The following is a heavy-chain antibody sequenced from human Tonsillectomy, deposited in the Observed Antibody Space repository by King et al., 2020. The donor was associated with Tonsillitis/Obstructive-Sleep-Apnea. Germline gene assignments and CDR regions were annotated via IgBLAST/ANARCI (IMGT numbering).Heavy chain of an antibody. D-gene: IGHD6-6*01. CDR3: ARDALEYSSSVWFAF. Sequence: QLQESGPGLVKPSETLSLTCTVSGGSISSYYWSWIRQPPGKGLEWIGYIYYSGSTNYNPSLKGRVTISVDTSKNQFSLKLNSVTAADTALYFCARDALEYSSSVWFAFWGQGTLVTVSS. J-gene: IGHJ4*02. CDR2: IYYSGST. CDR1: GGSISSYY. V-gene: IGHV4-59*01.